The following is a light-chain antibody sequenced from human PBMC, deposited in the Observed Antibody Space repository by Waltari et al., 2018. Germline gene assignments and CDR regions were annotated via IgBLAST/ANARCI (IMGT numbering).Light chain of an antibody. CDR3: ATWDDDLGGV. Sequence: QSVLTQPPSASGTPGQRVTISCSGSNSNIGGNSVNWYQQLPGTAPKLLVYNDNQGPSGVPYRFSASKSGTSASLAITGLQSEDEADYYCATWDDDLGGVFGGGTRLTVL. CDR1: NSNIGGNS. CDR2: NDN. J-gene: IGLJ3*02. V-gene: IGLV1-44*01.